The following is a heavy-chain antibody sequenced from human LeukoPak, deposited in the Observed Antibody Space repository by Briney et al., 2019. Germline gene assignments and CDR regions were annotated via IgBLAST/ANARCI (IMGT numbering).Heavy chain of an antibody. D-gene: IGHD4-17*01. CDR2: IYWNDDK. Sequence: SGPTLVKPTQTLTLTCTFSGFSLSTSGVGVGWIRQPPGKALEWLALIYWNDDKRYSPSLKSRLTITKDTSKNQVVLTMTNMDPVGTATYYCASGDYGDLDFDYWGQGTMVTVSS. J-gene: IGHJ4*03. CDR1: GFSLSTSGVG. V-gene: IGHV2-5*01. CDR3: ASGDYGDLDFDY.